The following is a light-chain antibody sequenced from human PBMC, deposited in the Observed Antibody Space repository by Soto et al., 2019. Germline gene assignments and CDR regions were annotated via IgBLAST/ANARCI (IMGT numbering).Light chain of an antibody. Sequence: EIVLTQSPATLSLSPGERATLSCRASQSVGTFFAWYQQKPGQAPRLLIYDASNRATGIPARFSASGSGTDFTLTISDVQPEDFALYYCHQRQSWPRTFGQGTKVDIK. CDR3: HQRQSWPRT. CDR2: DAS. J-gene: IGKJ1*01. CDR1: QSVGTF. V-gene: IGKV3-11*01.